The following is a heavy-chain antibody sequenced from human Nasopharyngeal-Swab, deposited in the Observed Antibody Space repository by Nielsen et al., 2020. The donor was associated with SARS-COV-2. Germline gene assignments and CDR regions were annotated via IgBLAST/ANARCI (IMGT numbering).Heavy chain of an antibody. CDR2: IYYSGST. J-gene: IGHJ4*02. D-gene: IGHD3-10*01. CDR3: ARVEGSPYGSGSYSIDY. Sequence: SETLFLTCTVSGGSISSYYWSWIRQPPGKGLEWIGYIYYSGSTNYNPSLKSRVTISVDTSKNQFSLKLSSVTAADTAVYYCARVEGSPYGSGSYSIDYWGQGTLVTVS. CDR1: GGSISSYY. V-gene: IGHV4-59*01.